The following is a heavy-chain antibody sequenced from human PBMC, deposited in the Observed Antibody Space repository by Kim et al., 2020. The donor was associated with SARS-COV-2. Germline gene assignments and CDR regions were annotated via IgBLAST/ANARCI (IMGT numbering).Heavy chain of an antibody. CDR3: ARDRAGDPPGDWYVDF. CDR2: ITHDGSGK. CDR1: GFTFSNDW. V-gene: IGHV3-7*01. Sequence: GGSLRLSCAASGFTFSNDWMGWVRQAPGKGLEWVASITHDGSGKYHEDSVKGRFTISRDNAKNSLYLQMNSLRAEDTAVYYCARDRAGDPPGDWYVDFWGRGTLVTVSS. J-gene: IGHJ2*01. D-gene: IGHD7-27*01.